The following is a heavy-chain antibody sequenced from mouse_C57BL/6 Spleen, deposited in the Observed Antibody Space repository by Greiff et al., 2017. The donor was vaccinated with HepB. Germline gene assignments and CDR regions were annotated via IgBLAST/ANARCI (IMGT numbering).Heavy chain of an antibody. D-gene: IGHD2-4*01. J-gene: IGHJ4*01. Sequence: QVQLQQSGPGLVAPSQSLSITCTVSGFSLTSYGVHWVRQPPGKGLEWLVVIWSDGSTTYNSALKSRLSISKDNSKSQVFLKMNSLQTDDTAMYYCASYDYDDGYAMDYWGQGASVTVSS. CDR2: IWSDGST. CDR3: ASYDYDDGYAMDY. CDR1: GFSLTSYG. V-gene: IGHV2-6*03.